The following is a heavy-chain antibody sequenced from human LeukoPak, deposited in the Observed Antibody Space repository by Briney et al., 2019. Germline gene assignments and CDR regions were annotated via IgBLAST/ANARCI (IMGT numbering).Heavy chain of an antibody. J-gene: IGHJ4*02. Sequence: GGSLRLSCATSGFTFSSYAMHWVRQAPGKGLEWVANIKQDGSEKYYVDSVKGRFTISRDNAKNSLYLQMNSLRAEDTAVYYCASGWYFDYWGRGTLVTVSS. CDR3: ASGWYFDY. CDR1: GFTFSSYA. V-gene: IGHV3-7*01. D-gene: IGHD6-19*01. CDR2: IKQDGSEK.